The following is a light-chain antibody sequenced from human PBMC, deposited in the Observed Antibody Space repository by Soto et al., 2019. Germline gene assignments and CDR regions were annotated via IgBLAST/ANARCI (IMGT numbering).Light chain of an antibody. V-gene: IGKV1-33*01. CDR3: QKLGT. CDR2: DAS. J-gene: IGKJ1*01. CDR1: QDVSNY. Sequence: DIQMTQSPSSLSASVGDRVTITCQASQDVSNYLNWYQQKLGKAPKLLIYDASNLETGVPSRFSGSGSGTDFTLTISSLQPEDVATYYCQKLGTFGQGTKVDIK.